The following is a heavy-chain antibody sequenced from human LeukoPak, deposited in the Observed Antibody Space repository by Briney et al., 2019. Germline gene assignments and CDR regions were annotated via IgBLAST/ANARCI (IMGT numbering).Heavy chain of an antibody. V-gene: IGHV3-21*01. D-gene: IGHD4-17*01. CDR3: ARVLYGDYKYYFDY. CDR2: ISSSSSYI. CDR1: GFTFSSYS. J-gene: IGHJ4*02. Sequence: GGSLRLSCAASGFTFSSYSMNWVRQAPGKGLEWVSSISSSSSYIYYADSVKGRFTISRDNAKNSLYLQMNSLRAEDTAVYYCARVLYGDYKYYFDYWGQGTLVTVSS.